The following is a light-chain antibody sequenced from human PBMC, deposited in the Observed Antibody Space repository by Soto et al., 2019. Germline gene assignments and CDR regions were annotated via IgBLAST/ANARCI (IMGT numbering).Light chain of an antibody. CDR2: AAP. J-gene: IGKJ3*01. CDR1: QGIANF. V-gene: IGKV1-9*01. Sequence: IPLTQSPSSLSASVGDRVTISCRASQGIANFLAWYQQKPGKAPKLLIYAAPTLQSGVPSRFSGSGSGTDFTLTISSLQPEDFATYYCQQLNSFPIPFGPGTKVDIK. CDR3: QQLNSFPIP.